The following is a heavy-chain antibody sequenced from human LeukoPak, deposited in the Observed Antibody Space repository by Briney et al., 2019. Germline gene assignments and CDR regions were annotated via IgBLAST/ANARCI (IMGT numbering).Heavy chain of an antibody. D-gene: IGHD1-26*01. V-gene: IGHV1-46*01. Sequence: ASVKVSCKASGYTFTSYYMHWVRQAPGQGLEWMGIINPSGGSTSYAQKFQGRVTMTRDTSTSTVYMELSRLTSDDTAVYFCARDDYSGTYRPFDYWGQGTLVTVSS. CDR2: INPSGGST. CDR3: ARDDYSGTYRPFDY. CDR1: GYTFTSYY. J-gene: IGHJ4*02.